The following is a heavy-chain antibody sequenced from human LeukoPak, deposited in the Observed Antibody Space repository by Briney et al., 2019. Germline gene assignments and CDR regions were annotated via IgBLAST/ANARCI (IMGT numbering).Heavy chain of an antibody. Sequence: PGGSLRLSCAASGFTFSSYSMNWVRQAPGKGLEWVSSISSSSSYIYYADSVKGRFTISRDNAKNSLYLQMNSLKPEDTALYYCAKGPGLGAGKRYLDLWGRGTLVIVSS. CDR2: ISSSSSYI. CDR1: GFTFSSYS. J-gene: IGHJ2*01. D-gene: IGHD6-13*01. CDR3: AKGPGLGAGKRYLDL. V-gene: IGHV3-21*04.